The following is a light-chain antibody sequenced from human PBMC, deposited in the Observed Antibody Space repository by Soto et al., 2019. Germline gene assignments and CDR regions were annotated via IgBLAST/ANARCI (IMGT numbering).Light chain of an antibody. Sequence: QSALTQPASVSGSPGQSIAISCTGTRSDVGAYNYVSWYQQHPGKAPKLMISEVTNRPSGVSDRFSGSKSGNTASLTVSGLQAVDEADYYCSSYSDTNICVFGTGTKVTVL. CDR1: RSDVGAYNY. J-gene: IGLJ1*01. V-gene: IGLV2-14*01. CDR2: EVT. CDR3: SSYSDTNICV.